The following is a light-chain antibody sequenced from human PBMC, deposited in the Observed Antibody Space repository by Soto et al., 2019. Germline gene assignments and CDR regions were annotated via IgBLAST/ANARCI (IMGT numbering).Light chain of an antibody. CDR2: AIN. V-gene: IGKV3-15*01. Sequence: EIVLTQSPAILSVSPGGRATLSCRASQSISRSLAWYQQKPGQAPRLLIYAINTRATGTPATFSGSGSGTEFTLTISSLQSEDFATYYCQQSYSTPPDFGQGTRLET. CDR1: QSISRS. CDR3: QQSYSTPPD. J-gene: IGKJ5*01.